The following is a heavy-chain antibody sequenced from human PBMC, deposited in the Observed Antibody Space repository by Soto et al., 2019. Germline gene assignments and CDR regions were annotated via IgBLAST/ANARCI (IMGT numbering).Heavy chain of an antibody. J-gene: IGHJ4*02. Sequence: EVQLLESGGGLVQPGGSLRLSCTASGFIYSIYAMAWVRQAPGKGLEWVSAISGSGGETYYADSVKGRFTISRDNSKNPVSLNMTNRGANDPAVYYCAKEIAVAVAPPPDYWGQGPLVTVSS. CDR2: ISGSGGET. D-gene: IGHD6-19*01. CDR1: GFIYSIYA. CDR3: AKEIAVAVAPPPDY. V-gene: IGHV3-23*01.